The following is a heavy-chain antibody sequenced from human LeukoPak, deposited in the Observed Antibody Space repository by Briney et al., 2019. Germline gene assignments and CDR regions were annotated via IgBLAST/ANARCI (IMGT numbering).Heavy chain of an antibody. Sequence: GGSLRLSCAASGFTFSSYNMNWVREAPGKGLGWVSSISSSDSYIYYAGSVKGRFLISRFNDKNSLSLQMNNLRAEDTAVYYYARGPRRAGSYPFDYWGQGTLVTVSS. J-gene: IGHJ4*02. V-gene: IGHV3-21*01. CDR1: GFTFSSYN. CDR3: ARGPRRAGSYPFDY. D-gene: IGHD1-26*01. CDR2: ISSSDSYI.